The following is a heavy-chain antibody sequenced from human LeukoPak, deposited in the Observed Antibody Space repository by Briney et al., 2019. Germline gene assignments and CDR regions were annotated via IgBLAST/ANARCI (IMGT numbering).Heavy chain of an antibody. Sequence: SETLPLTCTVSGGSISGYYWSWIRQPAGKGLEWIGRIYTSGSTDYNPSLKSRVTMSVDTSKNQFSLKLTSVTAADTAVYYCARDRISRSYFDYWGQGTLVTVSS. CDR2: IYTSGST. CDR1: GGSISGYY. V-gene: IGHV4-4*07. CDR3: ARDRISRSYFDY. J-gene: IGHJ4*02. D-gene: IGHD2-15*01.